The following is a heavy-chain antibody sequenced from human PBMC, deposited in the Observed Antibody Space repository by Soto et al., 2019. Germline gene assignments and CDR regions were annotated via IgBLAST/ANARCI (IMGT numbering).Heavy chain of an antibody. CDR3: ARQRVIPATPTNWFEN. J-gene: IGHJ5*02. V-gene: IGHV4-39*01. D-gene: IGHD2-15*01. CDR1: GDSVTTTAHY. Sequence: QVQLQESGPGLVKPSETLSLTCSVSGDSVTTTAHYWAWIRQSPGRRLEWLGTIFSRGDTYYTPSLKGRLTISIDTSNDQFSRILHSVTAADTGLYYCARQRVIPATPTNWFENWGQGTLVTVS. CDR2: IFSRGDT.